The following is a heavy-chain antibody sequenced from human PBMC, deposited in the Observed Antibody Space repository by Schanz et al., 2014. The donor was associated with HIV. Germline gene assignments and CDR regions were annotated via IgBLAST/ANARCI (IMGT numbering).Heavy chain of an antibody. D-gene: IGHD3-22*01. V-gene: IGHV3-23*01. CDR3: AKPEYDSRGNSQSHFDY. CDR2: ISAGVGTA. Sequence: EVQLLESGGGLVQPGGSLRLSCAASGFNFNNYAMTWVRQAPGKGLEWVSTISAGVGTASYADSVKGRFTISRDNSKKMLFLQMNRLRAEDTAVYYCAKPEYDSRGNSQSHFDYWGQGTLVTVSS. CDR1: GFNFNNYA. J-gene: IGHJ4*02.